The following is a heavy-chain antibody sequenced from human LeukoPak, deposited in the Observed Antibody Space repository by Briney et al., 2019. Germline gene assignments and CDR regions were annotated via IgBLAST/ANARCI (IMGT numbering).Heavy chain of an antibody. CDR3: ALDSGWYL. CDR1: RFIFSNYW. J-gene: IGHJ4*02. CDR2: INSDGTST. V-gene: IGHV3-74*01. Sequence: GGSLRLSCAASRFIFSNYWMHWVRQAPGKGLVWVSRINSDGTSTSYADSVKGRFTISRDNAKNTLYLQMNSLRAEDTAAYYCALDSGWYLWGQGTLVTVSS. D-gene: IGHD6-19*01.